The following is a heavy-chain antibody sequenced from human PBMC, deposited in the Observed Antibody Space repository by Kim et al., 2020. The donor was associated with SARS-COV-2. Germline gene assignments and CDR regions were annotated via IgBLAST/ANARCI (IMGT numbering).Heavy chain of an antibody. CDR2: ISSSSSYI. Sequence: GGSLRLSCAASGFTFSSYSMNWVRQAPGKGLEWVSSISSSSSYIYYADSVKGRFTISRDNAKNSLYLQMNSLRAEDTAVYYCARVHEIYDSSGYGDNYYYYGMDVWGQGTTVTVSS. D-gene: IGHD3-22*01. J-gene: IGHJ6*02. CDR3: ARVHEIYDSSGYGDNYYYYGMDV. V-gene: IGHV3-21*01. CDR1: GFTFSSYS.